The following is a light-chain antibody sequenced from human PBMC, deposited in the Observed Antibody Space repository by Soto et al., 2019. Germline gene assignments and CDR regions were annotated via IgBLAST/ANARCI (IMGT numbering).Light chain of an antibody. CDR1: SSDVGGYNY. CDR3: SSYTSSSTLWVV. V-gene: IGLV2-14*01. J-gene: IGLJ2*01. Sequence: QSVLTQPASVSGSPGQSITISCTGTSSDVGGYNYVSWYQQHTGKAPKLMIYEVSNRPSGVSNRFSGSKSGNTASLTISGLQAEDEADYYCSSYTSSSTLWVVFGGGTQLTVL. CDR2: EVS.